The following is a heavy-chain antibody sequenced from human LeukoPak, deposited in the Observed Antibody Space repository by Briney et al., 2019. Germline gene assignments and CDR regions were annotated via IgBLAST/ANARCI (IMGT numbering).Heavy chain of an antibody. CDR3: ARARLPQKDIVVVPAAVDP. CDR2: ISRSSSYI. J-gene: IGHJ5*02. D-gene: IGHD2-2*01. Sequence: GGSLRLSCAASGFTFSSYSMNWVRQAPGKGLEWVSSISRSSSYIYYADSVKGRFTISRDNAKNSLYLQMNSLRAEDTAVYYCARARLPQKDIVVVPAAVDPWGQGTLVTVSS. V-gene: IGHV3-21*01. CDR1: GFTFSSYS.